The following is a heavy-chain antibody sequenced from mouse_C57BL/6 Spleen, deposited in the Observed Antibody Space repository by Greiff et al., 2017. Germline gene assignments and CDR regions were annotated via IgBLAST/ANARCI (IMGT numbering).Heavy chain of an antibody. D-gene: IGHD1-2*01. V-gene: IGHV5-4*01. J-gene: IGHJ2*01. Sequence: EVMLVESGGGLVKPGGSLKLSCAASGFTFSSYAMSWVRQTPEKRLEWVATISDGGSYTYYPDNVKGRFTISRDNAKNNLYLQMSHLKSEDTAMYYCAREGTFTTADYWGQGTTLTVSS. CDR1: GFTFSSYA. CDR2: ISDGGSYT. CDR3: AREGTFTTADY.